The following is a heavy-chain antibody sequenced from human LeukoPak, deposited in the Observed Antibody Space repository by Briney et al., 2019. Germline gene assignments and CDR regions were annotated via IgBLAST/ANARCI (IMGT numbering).Heavy chain of an antibody. CDR1: GGTFSSYA. CDR3: ARDWNYYYDSSGYYLDAFDI. V-gene: IGHV1-69*05. Sequence: ASVKVSCKASGGTFSSYAISWVRQAPGQGLEWMGRIIPIFGTANYAQKFQGRVTITTDESTSTAYMELSSLRSEDTAVYYCARDWNYYYDSSGYYLDAFDIWGQGTMVTFSS. D-gene: IGHD3-22*01. CDR2: IIPIFGTA. J-gene: IGHJ3*02.